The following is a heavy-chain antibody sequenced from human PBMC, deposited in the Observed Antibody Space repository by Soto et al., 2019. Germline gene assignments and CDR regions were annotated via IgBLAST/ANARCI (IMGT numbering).Heavy chain of an antibody. D-gene: IGHD1-26*01. CDR1: GGTFSNYA. CDR3: ARVRSGTYFGVYYNGMDV. CDR2: IIPMIGTA. Sequence: QVQLVQSASDVKKPGSSAKVSCKASGGTFSNYAFSWVRQAAGQGLEWMGGIIPMIGTANYAEKFQGRVTITADESTSTVYMELSRLRSEDTALYYCARVRSGTYFGVYYNGMDVWGQGTAVTVSS. V-gene: IGHV1-69*01. J-gene: IGHJ6*02.